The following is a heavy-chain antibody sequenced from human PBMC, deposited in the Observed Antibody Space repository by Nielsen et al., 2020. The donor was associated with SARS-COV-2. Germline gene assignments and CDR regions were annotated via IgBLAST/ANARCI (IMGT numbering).Heavy chain of an antibody. CDR2: NSAYNGNT. V-gene: IGHV1-18*01. CDR1: GYTFSDYA. Sequence: ASVKVSCKASGYTFSDYAINWVRQAPGQGLEWMGWNSAYNGNTRYAEKFQGRVSMTTDRFTSTAYMELWSLTPDDTAVYYCARDSSGTYRRVDYWGQGTLVTVSS. D-gene: IGHD3-22*01. J-gene: IGHJ4*02. CDR3: ARDSSGTYRRVDY.